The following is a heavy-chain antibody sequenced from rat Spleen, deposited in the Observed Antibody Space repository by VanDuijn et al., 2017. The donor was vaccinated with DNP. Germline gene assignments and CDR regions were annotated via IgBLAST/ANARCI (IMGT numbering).Heavy chain of an antibody. CDR3: ARHGRRGFDY. D-gene: IGHD1-11*01. J-gene: IGHJ2*01. V-gene: IGHV5-7*01. CDR1: GFTFSDYY. CDR2: ISYDGSST. Sequence: EVQLVESGGGLVQPGKSLKLSCAASGFTFSDYYMAWVRQAPKKGLEWVATISYDGSSTYYRDSVKGRFTISRDNAKSTLYLQMNSLRSEDMATYYCARHGRRGFDYWGQGVMVTVSS.